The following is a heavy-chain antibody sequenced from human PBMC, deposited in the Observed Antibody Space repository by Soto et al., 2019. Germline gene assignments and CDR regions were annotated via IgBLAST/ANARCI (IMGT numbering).Heavy chain of an antibody. D-gene: IGHD3-10*01. Sequence: ASVKVSCKASGYTFTSYGISWVRQAPGQGLEWMGWISAYNGNTNYAQKLQGRVTMTTDTSTSTAYMELRSLRSDDTAVYYCARDLTMVRGVIGWDSLKVCFDYWGQGTLVTVSS. J-gene: IGHJ4*02. CDR2: ISAYNGNT. V-gene: IGHV1-18*01. CDR3: ARDLTMVRGVIGWDSLKVCFDY. CDR1: GYTFTSYG.